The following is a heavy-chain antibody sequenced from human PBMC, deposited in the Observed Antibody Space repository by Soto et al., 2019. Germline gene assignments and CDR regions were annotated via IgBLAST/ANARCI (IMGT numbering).Heavy chain of an antibody. V-gene: IGHV4-30-4*01. CDR1: GGSISSGDYY. J-gene: IGHJ4*02. CDR2: IYYSGST. Sequence: KASETLSLTCTVSGGSISSGDYYWSWIRQPPGKGLEWIGYIYYSGSTYYNPSLKSRVTISVDTSKNQFSLKLSSVTAADTAVYYCARDLWFGELSLGYWGQGTLVTVSS. D-gene: IGHD3-10*01. CDR3: ARDLWFGELSLGY.